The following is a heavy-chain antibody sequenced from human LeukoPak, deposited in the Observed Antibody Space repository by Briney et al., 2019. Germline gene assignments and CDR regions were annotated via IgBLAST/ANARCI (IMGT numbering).Heavy chain of an antibody. V-gene: IGHV1-69*04. D-gene: IGHD5-18*01. J-gene: IGHJ3*02. Sequence: SVKVSCKASGGTFSSYAISWVRPAPGQGLEWMGRIIPILGIANYAQKFQGRVTITADKSTSTAYMELGSLRSEDTAVYYCARREFRLWLVIAFDIWGQGTMVTVSS. CDR3: ARREFRLWLVIAFDI. CDR1: GGTFSSYA. CDR2: IIPILGIA.